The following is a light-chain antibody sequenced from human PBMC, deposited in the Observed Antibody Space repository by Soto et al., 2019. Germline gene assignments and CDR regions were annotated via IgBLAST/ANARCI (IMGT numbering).Light chain of an antibody. V-gene: IGKV3-15*01. CDR2: GAF. J-gene: IGKJ4*01. CDR1: QSVSHN. CDR3: QQDKSWPPLT. Sequence: EIVRTQSPATMSVSPGETATLSCRASQSVSHNLAGYHQKPGQDPRLLIYGAFTRASGIPAWFSGSGAGTDFPITFRSLQSDEFTVNYSQQDKSWPPLTFGGGTKVEIK.